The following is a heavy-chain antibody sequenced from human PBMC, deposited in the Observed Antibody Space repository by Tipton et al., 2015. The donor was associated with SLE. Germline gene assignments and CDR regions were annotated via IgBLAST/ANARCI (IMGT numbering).Heavy chain of an antibody. CDR3: ARGVVQGVPFDY. CDR1: GGSISSTRYY. J-gene: IGHJ4*02. CDR2: IYTSGST. D-gene: IGHD3-10*01. V-gene: IGHV4-61*09. Sequence: TLSLTCTVSGGSISSTRYYWTWIRQPAGKGLEWIGHIYTSGSTNYNPPLKSRVTIPIDTSKNQFSLKLSSVTAADTAVYYCARGVVQGVPFDYWGQGTLVTVSS.